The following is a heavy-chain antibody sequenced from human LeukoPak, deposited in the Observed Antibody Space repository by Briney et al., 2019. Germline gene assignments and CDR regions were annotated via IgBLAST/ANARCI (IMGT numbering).Heavy chain of an antibody. V-gene: IGHV1-2*02. D-gene: IGHD6-19*01. CDR1: GYTFTGYY. Sequence: ASVKVSCKASGYTFTGYYMHWVRQAPGQGLEWMGWSNPNSGGTNYAQNFQDRVTMTRDTSISTAFMELSRLRSEDTAVYYCATGLGIAVSGTLVGWFDPWGQGTLVTVSS. CDR2: SNPNSGGT. CDR3: ATGLGIAVSGTLVGWFDP. J-gene: IGHJ5*02.